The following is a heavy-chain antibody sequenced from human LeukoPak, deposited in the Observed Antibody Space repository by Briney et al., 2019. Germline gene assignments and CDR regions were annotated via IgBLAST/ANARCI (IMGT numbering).Heavy chain of an antibody. CDR1: GYTFTSYD. CDR2: MNPNSGNT. V-gene: IGHV1-8*03. J-gene: IGHJ6*03. CDR3: ARGAGGTEFIYYYYYYMDV. Sequence: GASVKVSCKASGYTFTSYDINWVRQATGQGLEWMGWMNPNSGNTGYAQKFQGRVTITRNTSISTAYMELSSLRSEDTAVYYCARGAGGTEFIYYYYYYMDVWGKGTTVTVPS. D-gene: IGHD1-14*01.